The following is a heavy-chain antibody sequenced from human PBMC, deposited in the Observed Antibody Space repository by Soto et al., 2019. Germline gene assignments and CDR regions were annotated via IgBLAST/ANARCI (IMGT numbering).Heavy chain of an antibody. V-gene: IGHV4-31*03. D-gene: IGHD1-26*01. CDR3: ARSYGRTADY. CDR1: GWSISSGGYY. CDR2: IYYRGST. Sequence: QVQLQESGPGLVKPSQTLSLTCTVSGWSISSGGYYWSWIRQHPGKGLEWIGYIYYRGSTYYNPSLESRVNISVDTSKNQFSLKLSSVTAADTAVYYCARSYGRTADYWGQGTLVTVSS. J-gene: IGHJ4*02.